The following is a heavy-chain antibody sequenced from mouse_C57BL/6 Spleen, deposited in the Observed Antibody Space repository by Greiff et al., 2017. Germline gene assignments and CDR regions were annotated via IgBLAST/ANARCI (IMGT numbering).Heavy chain of an antibody. D-gene: IGHD2-5*01. J-gene: IGHJ2*01. V-gene: IGHV5-17*01. CDR2: ISSGSSTI. Sequence: VQLKESGGGLVKPGGSLKLSCAASGFTFSDYGMHWVRQAPEKGLEWVAYISSGSSTIYYADTVKGRFTISRDNAKNTLFLQMTSLRSEDTAMYYCARGDYSNLYYFDYWGRGTTLTVSS. CDR3: ARGDYSNLYYFDY. CDR1: GFTFSDYG.